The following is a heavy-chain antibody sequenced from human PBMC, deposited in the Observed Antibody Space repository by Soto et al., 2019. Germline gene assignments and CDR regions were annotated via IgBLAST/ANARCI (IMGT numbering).Heavy chain of an antibody. J-gene: IGHJ6*02. CDR2: VYYTGDT. CDR1: SGPDRSHN. D-gene: IGHD4-17*01. V-gene: IGHV4-59*08. CDR3: VRQGIDYLHGLVDV. Sequence: QVQLQQSGPRLVKPSETLSLTCTVSSGPDRSHNWGWIRQPPGRGLEWIGYVYYTGDTAYNPSLKGRVTISAVTSTNAISLTLTSVTAADTAVYYCVRQGIDYLHGLVDVWGQGTTVSVSS.